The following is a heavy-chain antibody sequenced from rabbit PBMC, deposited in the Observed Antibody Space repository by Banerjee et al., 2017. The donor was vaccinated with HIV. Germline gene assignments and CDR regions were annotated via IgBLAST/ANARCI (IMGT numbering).Heavy chain of an antibody. V-gene: IGHV1S45*01. CDR3: ARDLGGVIGWNFNL. J-gene: IGHJ4*01. CDR1: GFFFSNFFL. D-gene: IGHD1-1*01. Sequence: QAPLVESGGGLVKLEGSHTPTCKASGFFFSNFFLMCWVRQAPGKGLEWIACINTSSGNTVYASWAKGRFTISKTSSTTVTLQMTSLTAADTATYFCARDLGGVIGWNFNLWGPGTLVTVS. CDR2: INTSSGNT.